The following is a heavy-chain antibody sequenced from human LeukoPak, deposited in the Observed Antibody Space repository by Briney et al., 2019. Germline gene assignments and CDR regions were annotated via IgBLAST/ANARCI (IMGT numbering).Heavy chain of an antibody. Sequence: GASVKVSCKASGYTFTSYYMHWVRQAPGQGLEWMGRIIPIFGTANYAQKFQGRVTITTDESTSTAYIELSTLRSDDTAVYYCARERPPGDSSNWFLEGYFDIWGQGTLVTVSS. CDR3: ARERPPGDSSNWFLEGYFDI. CDR2: IIPIFGTA. CDR1: GYTFTSYY. D-gene: IGHD6-13*01. J-gene: IGHJ4*02. V-gene: IGHV1-69*05.